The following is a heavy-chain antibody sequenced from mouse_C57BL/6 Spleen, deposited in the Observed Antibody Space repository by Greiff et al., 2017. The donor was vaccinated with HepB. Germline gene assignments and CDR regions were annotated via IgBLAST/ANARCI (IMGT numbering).Heavy chain of an antibody. J-gene: IGHJ4*01. CDR1: GYTFTNYW. V-gene: IGHV1-63*01. Sequence: QVQLKESGAELVRPGTSVKMSCKASGYTFTNYWIGWAKQRPGHGLEWIGDIYPGGGYTNYNEKFKGKATLTADKSSSTAYMQFSSLTSEDSAIYYCARKGMDYYAMDYWGQGTSVTVSS. CDR3: ARKGMDYYAMDY. D-gene: IGHD2-3*01. CDR2: IYPGGGYT.